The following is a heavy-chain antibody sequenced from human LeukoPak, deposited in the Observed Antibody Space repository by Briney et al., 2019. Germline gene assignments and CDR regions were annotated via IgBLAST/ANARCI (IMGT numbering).Heavy chain of an antibody. CDR3: AKDLSRLGETNFDY. J-gene: IGHJ4*02. V-gene: IGHV3-23*01. CDR2: ISGTGHST. Sequence: PGGSLRLSCAASGFTTSRFAMTWVRQAPGKGLEWVSSISGTGHSTNYADSVKGRFTISRDNSKNTLYLQMNSLRAEDTAVYYCAKDLSRLGETNFDYWGQGTLVTVSS. D-gene: IGHD3-16*01. CDR1: GFTTSRFA.